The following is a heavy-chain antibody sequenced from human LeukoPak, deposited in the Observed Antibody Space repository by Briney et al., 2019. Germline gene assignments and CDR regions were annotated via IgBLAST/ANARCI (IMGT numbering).Heavy chain of an antibody. Sequence: GGSLRLSCAASGFTFSSYWMHWVRQAPGKGLVWASRINSDGSSTSYADSVKGRFTISRDNAKNTLYLQMNSLRAEDTAVYYCAREVGLYYDFWSGHFWFDPWGQGTLVTVSS. D-gene: IGHD3-3*01. CDR1: GFTFSSYW. CDR2: INSDGSST. CDR3: AREVGLYYDFWSGHFWFDP. J-gene: IGHJ5*02. V-gene: IGHV3-74*01.